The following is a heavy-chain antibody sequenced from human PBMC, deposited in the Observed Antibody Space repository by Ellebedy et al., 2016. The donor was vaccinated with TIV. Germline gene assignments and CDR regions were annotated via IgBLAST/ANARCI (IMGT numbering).Heavy chain of an antibody. J-gene: IGHJ5*02. CDR2: IYYSGST. CDR3: ARHLNPRLSRFNP. V-gene: IGHV4-39*01. Sequence: SETLSLTXTVPGGSISSSSYYWGWIRQPPGKGLEWIGSIYYSGSTYYNPSLKSRVTISVDTSKNQFSLKLSSVTAADTAVYYCARHLNPRLSRFNPWGQGTLVTVSS. CDR1: GGSISSSSYY.